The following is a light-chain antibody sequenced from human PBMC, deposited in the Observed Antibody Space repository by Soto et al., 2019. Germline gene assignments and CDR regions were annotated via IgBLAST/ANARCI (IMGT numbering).Light chain of an antibody. CDR2: DAS. CDR3: QQYNSPT. CDR1: QSVSTY. J-gene: IGKJ1*01. V-gene: IGKV1-5*01. Sequence: DIQMTQSPSTLSASVGDRVTITCRASQSVSTYLAWYQQKPGKAPKLLIYDASSLESGVPSRFSGSGSGTEFTLTISSLQPDDFATYYCQQYNSPTFGQGTKVDIK.